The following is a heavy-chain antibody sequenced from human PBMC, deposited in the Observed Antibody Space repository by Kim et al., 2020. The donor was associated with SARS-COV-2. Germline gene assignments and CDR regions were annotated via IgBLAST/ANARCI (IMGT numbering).Heavy chain of an antibody. V-gene: IGHV4-34*01. CDR3: ARGRIVGATFNYYYGMDV. CDR2: INHSGST. D-gene: IGHD1-26*01. Sequence: SETLSLTCAVYGGSFSGYYWSWIRQPPGKGLEWIGEINHSGSTNYNPSLKSRVTISVDTSKNQFSLKLSSVTAADTAVYYCARGRIVGATFNYYYGMDVWGQGTTVTVSS. J-gene: IGHJ6*02. CDR1: GGSFSGYY.